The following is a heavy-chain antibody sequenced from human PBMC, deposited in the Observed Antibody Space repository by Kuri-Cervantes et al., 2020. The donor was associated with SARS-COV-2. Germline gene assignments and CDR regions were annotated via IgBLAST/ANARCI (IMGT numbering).Heavy chain of an antibody. CDR1: GYTFTSYG. CDR2: ISAYNGNT. CDR3: ARERGTSYYYYYMDV. D-gene: IGHD1-7*01. J-gene: IGHJ6*03. V-gene: IGHV1-18*01. Sequence: ASVKVSCKASGYTFTSYGISWVRRAPGKGLEWMGWISAYNGNTNYAQKLQGRVTMTTDTSTSTAYMELRSLRSDDTAVYYCARERGTSYYYYYMDVWGKGTTVTVSS.